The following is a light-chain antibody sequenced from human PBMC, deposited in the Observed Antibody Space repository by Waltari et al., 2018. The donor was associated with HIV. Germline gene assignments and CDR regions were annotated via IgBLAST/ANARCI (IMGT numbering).Light chain of an antibody. CDR3: QQRSNFT. V-gene: IGKV3-11*01. CDR1: QSVRTN. Sequence: DSVLTQAPATLSKSPGERATLSCRASQSVRTNLAWYQQEGGQAPRLLIYGASNRATGIPARFSGSGSGTDFTLTISSLEPEDFAFYYCQQRSNFTFGGGTRVEIK. CDR2: GAS. J-gene: IGKJ4*01.